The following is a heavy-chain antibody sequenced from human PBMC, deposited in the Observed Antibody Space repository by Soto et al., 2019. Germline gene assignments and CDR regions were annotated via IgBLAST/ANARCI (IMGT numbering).Heavy chain of an antibody. J-gene: IGHJ4*02. V-gene: IGHV1-69*02. D-gene: IGHD3-22*01. CDR2: IIPILGIA. CDR3: ARMSYDSSGYSDY. CDR1: GGTFSSYT. Sequence: QVQLVQSGAEVKKPGSSVKVSCKASGGTFSSYTISWVRQAPGQGLEWMGRIIPILGIANYAQKFQGRVTITADKSTSKAYMELSSLRSDDTAVYYCARMSYDSSGYSDYWGQGTLVTVSS.